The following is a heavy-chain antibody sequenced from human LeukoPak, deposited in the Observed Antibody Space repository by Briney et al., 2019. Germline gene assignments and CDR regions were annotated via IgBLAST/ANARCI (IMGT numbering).Heavy chain of an antibody. J-gene: IGHJ6*03. CDR2: ISGSGGNT. Sequence: PGGSLRLSCAASGFTFSSYAMSWVRQAPGKGLEWVSAISGSGGNTYFADSVKGRFTISRDNSKNTLYLQMNSLRAEDTAVYYCAKNGDRGAYCSGGSCYSYYYYMDVWGKGTTVTISS. CDR1: GFTFSSYA. CDR3: AKNGDRGAYCSGGSCYSYYYYMDV. D-gene: IGHD2-15*01. V-gene: IGHV3-23*01.